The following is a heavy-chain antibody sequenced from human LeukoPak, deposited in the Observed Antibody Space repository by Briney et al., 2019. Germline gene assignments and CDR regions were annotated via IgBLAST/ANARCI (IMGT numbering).Heavy chain of an antibody. Sequence: QASETLSLTCTVSGGSISSSSYYWGWIRQPPGKGLEWIGSIYYSGSTYYNPSLKSRVTISVDTSKNQFSLKLSSVTAADTAVYYCARHWDCSSTSCPTNYFDYWGQGTLVTVSS. J-gene: IGHJ4*02. CDR2: IYYSGST. D-gene: IGHD2-2*01. CDR3: ARHWDCSSTSCPTNYFDY. CDR1: GGSISSSSYY. V-gene: IGHV4-39*01.